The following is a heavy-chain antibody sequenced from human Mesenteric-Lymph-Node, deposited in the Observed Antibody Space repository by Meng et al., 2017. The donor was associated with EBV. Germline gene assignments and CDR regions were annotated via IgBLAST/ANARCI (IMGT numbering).Heavy chain of an antibody. Sequence: QIPLQPWGAGLFTPSEIPSPTCAGYGGSFIGYYWSWIRQPPGKGLEWIGEINHSGSTNYNPSLKDRVTISVDTSKNQFSLKLSSVTAADTAVYYCARGVYYGDYAFGYWGQGTLVTVSS. CDR1: GGSFIGYY. J-gene: IGHJ4*02. D-gene: IGHD4-17*01. CDR3: ARGVYYGDYAFGY. V-gene: IGHV4-34*01. CDR2: INHSGST.